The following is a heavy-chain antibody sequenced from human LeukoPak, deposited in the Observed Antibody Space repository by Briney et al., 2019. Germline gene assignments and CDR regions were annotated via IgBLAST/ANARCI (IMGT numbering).Heavy chain of an antibody. Sequence: GGSLRLSCAASGFTFSSYGMHWVRQAPGKGLEWVAVIWYDGSNKYYADSVKGRFTISRDNSKNTLYLQMNSLRAEDTAVYYCARAYYDSSGYYDTFFDYWGQGTLVTVSS. J-gene: IGHJ4*02. V-gene: IGHV3-33*01. CDR1: GFTFSSYG. CDR3: ARAYYDSSGYYDTFFDY. CDR2: IWYDGSNK. D-gene: IGHD3-22*01.